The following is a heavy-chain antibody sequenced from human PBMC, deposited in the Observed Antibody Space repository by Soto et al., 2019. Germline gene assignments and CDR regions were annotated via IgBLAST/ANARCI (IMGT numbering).Heavy chain of an antibody. CDR2: ISGSGGST. V-gene: IGHV3-23*01. Sequence: EVQLLESGGGLVQPGGSLRLSCAASGFTFSSYAMSWVRQAPGKGLEWVSAISGSGGSTYYADSVKGRFTISRDNSTNTLYLQMNGLRAEDTAVYYCAKGRGTCSGGSCYPFDPWGQGTLVTVSS. D-gene: IGHD2-15*01. CDR1: GFTFSSYA. J-gene: IGHJ5*02. CDR3: AKGRGTCSGGSCYPFDP.